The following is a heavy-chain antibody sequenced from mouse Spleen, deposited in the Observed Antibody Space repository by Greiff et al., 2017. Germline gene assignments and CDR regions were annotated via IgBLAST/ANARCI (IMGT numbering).Heavy chain of an antibody. D-gene: IGHD1-1*01. J-gene: IGHJ1*03. CDR3: AIDGSSYWYFDV. CDR2: IHPSDSDT. Sequence: QVQLQQPGAELVKPGASVKVSCKASGYTFTSYWMHWVKQRHGQGLEWIGRIHPSDSDTNYNQKFKGKATLTVDKSSSTAYMQLSSLTSEDSAFYYCAIDGSSYWYFDVWGTGTTVTVSS. V-gene: IGHV1-74*01. CDR1: GYTFTSYW.